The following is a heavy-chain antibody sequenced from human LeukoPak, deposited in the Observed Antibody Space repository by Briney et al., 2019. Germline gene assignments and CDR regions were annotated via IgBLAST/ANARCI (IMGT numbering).Heavy chain of an antibody. CDR2: IYYSGRT. V-gene: IGHV4-39*01. Sequence: SETLSLTCTVSGGSISSSSYYWGWIRQPPGKGLEWIGSIYYSGRTYYNPSLKSRVTIFVDASKNQFSLKLSPVTAADTAVYYCARQIYGSGKADYWGQGTLVTVSS. CDR1: GGSISSSSYY. CDR3: ARQIYGSGKADY. D-gene: IGHD3-10*01. J-gene: IGHJ4*02.